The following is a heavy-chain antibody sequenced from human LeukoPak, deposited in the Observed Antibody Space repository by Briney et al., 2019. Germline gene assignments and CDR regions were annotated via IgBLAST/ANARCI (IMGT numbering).Heavy chain of an antibody. CDR2: IYYSGRI. CDR1: GGSISSYY. D-gene: IGHD3-9*01. V-gene: IGHV4-59*12. Sequence: SETLSLTCTVSGGSISSYYWSWIRQPPWKGLEWIGSIYYSGRIYYSPSLKSRVTISLDSSKNQFSLKLSFVTAADTAVYYCARGPGYYDYYYYGMDVWGQGTTVSVSS. CDR3: ARGPGYYDYYYYGMDV. J-gene: IGHJ6*02.